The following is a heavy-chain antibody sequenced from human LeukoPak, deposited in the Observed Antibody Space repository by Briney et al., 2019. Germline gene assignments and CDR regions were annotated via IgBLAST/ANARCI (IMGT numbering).Heavy chain of an antibody. CDR2: ITGRGDQS. V-gene: IGHV3-23*01. D-gene: IGHD2/OR15-2a*01. Sequence: PGGSLRLSCAASGFTFRSFAISWVRQAPGRGLEWISSITGRGDQSYYADSVKGRVNVSRDSSQNTVSLHLKSLRVEDTATYYCVRDGSGGFVMIGHRFDYWGQGTLVTVAS. CDR3: VRDGSGGFVMIGHRFDY. CDR1: GFTFRSFA. J-gene: IGHJ4*02.